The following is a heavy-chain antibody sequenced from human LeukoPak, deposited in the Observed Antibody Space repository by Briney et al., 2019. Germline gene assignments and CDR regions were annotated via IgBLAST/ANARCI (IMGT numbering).Heavy chain of an antibody. CDR2: ISAYNGNT. D-gene: IGHD2-15*01. CDR3: ARRYCSGGTCYPFDY. J-gene: IGHJ4*02. CDR1: GYTFTSYG. V-gene: IGHV1-18*01. Sequence: GASVKVSCKASGYTFTSYGISWVRQAPGQGLEWMGWISAYNGNTNYAQKLQGRVTMTTDTSTSTAYMELRSLRSDDTAVYYCARRYCSGGTCYPFDYWGQGTQVTVSS.